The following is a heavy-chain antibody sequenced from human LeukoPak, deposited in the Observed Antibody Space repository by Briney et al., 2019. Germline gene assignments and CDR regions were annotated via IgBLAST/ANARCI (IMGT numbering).Heavy chain of an antibody. J-gene: IGHJ2*01. V-gene: IGHV4-31*03. CDR2: IYYSGSI. CDR3: ARAIVTPSGYVWYFDL. CDR1: GGSISSGGYW. D-gene: IGHD3-3*01. Sequence: SETLSLTCTVSGGSISSGGYWWSWLRQYPGKCLEWIGYIYYSGSIYYNPSLRSRVTMSVDTSQNQYSLKLNSVTAADTAVYYCARAIVTPSGYVWYFDLWGRGTLVTVSS.